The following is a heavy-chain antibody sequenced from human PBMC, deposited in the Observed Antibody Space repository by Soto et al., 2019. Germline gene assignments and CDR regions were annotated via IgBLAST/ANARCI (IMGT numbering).Heavy chain of an antibody. CDR3: AKGIPYYYDSSGYRGYYFDY. CDR1: GFTFSSYG. Sequence: QVQLVESGGGVVQPGRSLRLSCAASGFTFSSYGMHWVRQAPGKGLEWVAVISYDGSNKYYADSVKGRFTISRDNSKNTLYLQMNSLRAEDTAVYYCAKGIPYYYDSSGYRGYYFDYWGQGTLVTVSS. J-gene: IGHJ4*02. D-gene: IGHD3-22*01. V-gene: IGHV3-30*18. CDR2: ISYDGSNK.